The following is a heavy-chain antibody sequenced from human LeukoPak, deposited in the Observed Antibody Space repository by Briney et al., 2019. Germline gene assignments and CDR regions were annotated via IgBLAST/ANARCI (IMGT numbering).Heavy chain of an antibody. D-gene: IGHD3-16*01. CDR2: INQDGSEK. CDR3: ARDLDAMDV. V-gene: IGHV3-7*05. CDR1: GFTFSSYW. Sequence: PGGSLRLSCAASGFTFSSYWMSWVRQAPGKGLEWVANINQDGSEKYYVDSVKGRFTVSRDNAKNPLYLQMNSLGAEDTAVFYCARDLDAMDVWGQGTTVTVSS. J-gene: IGHJ6*02.